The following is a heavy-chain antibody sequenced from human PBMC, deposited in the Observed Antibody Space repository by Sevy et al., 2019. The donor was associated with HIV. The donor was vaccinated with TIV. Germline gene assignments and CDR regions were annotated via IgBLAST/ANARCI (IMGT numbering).Heavy chain of an antibody. CDR2: INWNGGST. Sequence: GESLKISCAASGFTFDDYGMSWVRQAPGKGLEWVSGINWNGGSTGYADSVKGRFTISRDNAKNSLYLQMNSLRAEDTAWYYCARDESIVGGGLSYSGMNVWAKGPRSPSP. D-gene: IGHD3-22*01. J-gene: IGHJ6*02. CDR3: ARDESIVGGGLSYSGMNV. V-gene: IGHV3-20*04. CDR1: GFTFDDYG.